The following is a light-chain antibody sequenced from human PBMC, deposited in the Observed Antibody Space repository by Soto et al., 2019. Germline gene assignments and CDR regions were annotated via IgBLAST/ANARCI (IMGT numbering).Light chain of an antibody. CDR1: QGISTY. CDR2: AAS. CDR3: QQSGSSHWT. V-gene: IGKV1-9*01. J-gene: IGKJ1*01. Sequence: IEVAQSPSCLSASVGDRLTLTWRASQGISTYLAWYQQQQGKAPKLLIYAASTLQGGVPSRFRGMRSRTECTLTLSRLEPEDVAVEDCQQSGSSHWTFRQGTKVEI.